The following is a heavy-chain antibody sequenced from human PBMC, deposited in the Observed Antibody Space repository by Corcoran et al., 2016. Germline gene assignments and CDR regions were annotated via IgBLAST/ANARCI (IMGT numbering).Heavy chain of an antibody. CDR2: IKSKTVGGTI. J-gene: IGHJ4*02. V-gene: IGHV3-15*01. CDR1: GFTFSNAW. CDR3: TTGGGRYGLDY. D-gene: IGHD1-1*01. Sequence: EVQLVESGGSLVKPGGSLRLSCAASGFTFSNAWMNWVRQAPGKGLEWVGRIKSKTVGGTIDYAAPVKGSFTISRDDSKNTLYLQMNSLKTKDTAVYYCTTGGGRYGLDYWGQGTLFTVSS.